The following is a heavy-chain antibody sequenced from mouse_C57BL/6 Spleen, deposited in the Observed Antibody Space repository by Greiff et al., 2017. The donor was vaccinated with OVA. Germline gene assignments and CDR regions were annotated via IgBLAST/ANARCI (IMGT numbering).Heavy chain of an antibody. CDR2: ISYDGSN. CDR1: GYSITSCYY. D-gene: IGHD1-1*01. Sequence: VQLKESGPGLVKPSQSLSLTCSVTGYSITSCYYWNWIRQFPGNKLEWMGYISYDGSNNYNPSLKNRISITRDTSKNQFFLKLNSVTTEDTATYYCARGGVLLRSYWYFDVWGTGTTVTVSS. J-gene: IGHJ1*03. CDR3: ARGGVLLRSYWYFDV. V-gene: IGHV3-6*01.